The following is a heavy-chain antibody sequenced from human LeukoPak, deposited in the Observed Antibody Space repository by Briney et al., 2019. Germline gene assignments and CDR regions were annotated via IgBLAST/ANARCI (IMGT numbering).Heavy chain of an antibody. CDR3: AKESGPGITMAYYFDH. Sequence: PGGSLRLSCAASGFTFSGYTISWVRQAPGKGLEWVSAISGSDGYTYYADSVKGRFTISRDNSKNTLYLQMNSLRADDTAIYYCAKESGPGITMAYYFDHWAQGTLVTVSS. CDR2: ISGSDGYT. D-gene: IGHD3-10*01. J-gene: IGHJ4*02. V-gene: IGHV3-23*01. CDR1: GFTFSGYT.